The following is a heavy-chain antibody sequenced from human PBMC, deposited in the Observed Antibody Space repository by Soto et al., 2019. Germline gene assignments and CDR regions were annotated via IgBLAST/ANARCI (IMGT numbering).Heavy chain of an antibody. V-gene: IGHV4-4*02. J-gene: IGHJ5*02. CDR2: IFQSGST. D-gene: IGHD6-19*01. CDR1: GGTIRSPDW. CDR3: ARGRGRYSSGWSWFDP. Sequence: QVQLQESGPGLVEPSGTLSLTCGVSGGTIRSPDWWTWVRQPPGKGLEWIGEIFQSGSTNYTPSLESRVTISVDKSKNQFSLTLTSETAADTAVYFCARGRGRYSSGWSWFDPWGQGILVTVSS.